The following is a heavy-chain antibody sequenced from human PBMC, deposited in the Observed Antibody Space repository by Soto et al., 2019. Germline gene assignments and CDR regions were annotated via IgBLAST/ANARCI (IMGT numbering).Heavy chain of an antibody. CDR3: ARDVIVLVLAATYYYYGMDV. CDR1: GYTFTSYD. J-gene: IGHJ6*02. CDR2: MNPNSGNT. D-gene: IGHD2-2*01. V-gene: IGHV1-8*01. Sequence: QVQLVQSGAEVKKPGASVKVSCKASGYTFTSYDINWVRQATGQGLEWMGWMNPNSGNTGYAQKFQGRVTMTRNTSISTAYMELSSLRSEDTAVYYCARDVIVLVLAATYYYYGMDVWGQGTTVTVSS.